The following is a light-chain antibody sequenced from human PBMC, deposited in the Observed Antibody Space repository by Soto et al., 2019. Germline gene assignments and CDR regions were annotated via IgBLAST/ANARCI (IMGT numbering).Light chain of an antibody. CDR2: DVS. CDR3: SSYTSSSPLYV. J-gene: IGLJ1*01. V-gene: IGLV2-14*01. CDR1: SSDVGGYNY. Sequence: QAVVTQPASVSGSPGQSITISCTGTSSDVGGYNYVSWYQQHPGKAPKLMIYDVSNRPSGVSNRFSGSKSGNTASLTISGLQAEDEADYYCSSYTSSSPLYVFGTGTKLTVL.